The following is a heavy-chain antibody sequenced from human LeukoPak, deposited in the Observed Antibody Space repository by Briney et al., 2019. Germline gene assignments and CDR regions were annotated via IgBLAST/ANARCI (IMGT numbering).Heavy chain of an antibody. V-gene: IGHV3-23*01. D-gene: IGHD5-24*01. J-gene: IGHJ5*02. Sequence: PGGSLRLSCAASGFSFSDYAMTWVRQAPGKGLEWVSGMSGSSGGTYYADSVKGRFTISRANSKKTVYLQMNSLGVEDTAVYYCAKVAEMATVIAWFDPWGQGTLVTVSS. CDR2: MSGSSGGT. CDR3: AKVAEMATVIAWFDP. CDR1: GFSFSDYA.